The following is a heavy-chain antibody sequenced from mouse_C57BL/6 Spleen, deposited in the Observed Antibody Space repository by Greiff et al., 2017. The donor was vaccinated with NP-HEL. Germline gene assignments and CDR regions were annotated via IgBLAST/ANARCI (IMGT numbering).Heavy chain of an antibody. CDR2: FYPGSGSI. CDR3: ARHERGFITTVVPYFDY. D-gene: IGHD1-1*01. CDR1: GYTFTEYT. V-gene: IGHV1-62-2*01. J-gene: IGHJ2*01. Sequence: VQLQQSGAELVKPGASVKLSCKASGYTFTEYTIHWVKQRSGQGLEWIGWFYPGSGSIKYNEKFKDKATLTADKSSSTVYMELSRLTSEDSAVYFCARHERGFITTVVPYFDYWGQGTTLKVSS.